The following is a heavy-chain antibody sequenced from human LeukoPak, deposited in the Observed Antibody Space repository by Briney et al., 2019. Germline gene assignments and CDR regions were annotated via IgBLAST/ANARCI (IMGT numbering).Heavy chain of an antibody. D-gene: IGHD3-10*01. CDR2: IYPGDSDT. Sequence: GESLKISCQGSGYSFTSYWIGWVRQMPGKGLEWMGIIYPGDSDTRYSPSFQGQVPISADKSISTAYLQWSSLKASDTAMYYCARSPQLLWFGERENWFDPWGQGTLVTVSS. V-gene: IGHV5-51*01. J-gene: IGHJ5*02. CDR3: ARSPQLLWFGERENWFDP. CDR1: GYSFTSYW.